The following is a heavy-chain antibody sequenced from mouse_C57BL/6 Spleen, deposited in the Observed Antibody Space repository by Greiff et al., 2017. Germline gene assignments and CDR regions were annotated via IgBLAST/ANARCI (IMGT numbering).Heavy chain of an antibody. V-gene: IGHV14-2*01. Sequence: VQLKESGAELVKPGASVKLSCTASGFNIKDYYMHWVKQRTEQGLEWIGRIDPEDGETKYAPKFQGKATLTADTSSNTAYLQLSSLTSEDTAVSYCAREDPEGGGNFPFAYWGQGTLVTVSA. CDR2: IDPEDGET. CDR1: GFNIKDYY. CDR3: AREDPEGGGNFPFAY. D-gene: IGHD2-1*01. J-gene: IGHJ3*01.